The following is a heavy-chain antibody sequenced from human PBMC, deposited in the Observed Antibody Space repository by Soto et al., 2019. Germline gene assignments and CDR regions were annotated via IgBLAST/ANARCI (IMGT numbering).Heavy chain of an antibody. V-gene: IGHV3-21*01. CDR2: ISSSSSYI. CDR3: ARDRLSSLTNGMDV. CDR1: GFTFSSYS. J-gene: IGHJ6*02. Sequence: EVQLVESGGGLVKPGGSLRLSCAASGFTFSSYSMNWVRQAPGKGLEWVSSISSSSSYIYYADSVKGRFTISRDNAKNSLYLQMNSLRDEDTAVYSCARDRLSSLTNGMDVWGQGTTVTVSS. D-gene: IGHD6-6*01.